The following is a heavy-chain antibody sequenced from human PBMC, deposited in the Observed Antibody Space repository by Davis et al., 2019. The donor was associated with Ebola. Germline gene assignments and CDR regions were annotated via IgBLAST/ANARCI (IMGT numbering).Heavy chain of an antibody. CDR3: SRGYGYYYHYGMDV. V-gene: IGHV4-31*03. D-gene: IGHD1-1*01. Sequence: SETLSLTCTVSGGAISSGGYYWSWIRQHPGKGLEWIGYIYHSGSTYYNPSLKSRVTMSVDTSKNQFSLRLSPVTAADTAVYYCSRGYGYYYHYGMDVWGKGTTVTVSS. J-gene: IGHJ6*04. CDR1: GGAISSGGYY. CDR2: IYHSGST.